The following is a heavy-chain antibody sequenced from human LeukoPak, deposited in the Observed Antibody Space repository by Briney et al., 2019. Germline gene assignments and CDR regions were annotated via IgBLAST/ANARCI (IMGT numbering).Heavy chain of an antibody. CDR1: GFTFSSYA. CDR2: ISSNGGST. J-gene: IGHJ6*03. Sequence: GGSLRLSCAASGFTFSSYAMLWVRQAPGKGLEYVSAISSNGGSTYYANSVKGRFTISRDNSKNTLYLQMGSLRAEDMAVYYCARVRGYCSSTSCYSEGGYYYYYYMDVWGKGTTVTVSS. D-gene: IGHD2-2*01. V-gene: IGHV3-64*01. CDR3: ARVRGYCSSTSCYSEGGYYYYYYMDV.